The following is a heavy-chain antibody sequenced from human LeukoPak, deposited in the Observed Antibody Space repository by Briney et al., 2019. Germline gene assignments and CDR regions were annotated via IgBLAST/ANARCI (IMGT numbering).Heavy chain of an antibody. CDR2: IVVGSGNT. V-gene: IGHV1-58*02. J-gene: IGHJ4*02. CDR1: GFTFTSSA. D-gene: IGHD3-9*01. CDR3: ARSPDILTGENFDY. Sequence: ASVKVSCKASGFTFTSSAMQWVRQARGQRLEWIGWIVVGSGNTNYAQKFQERVTMTRDTSIRTAYMEVSRLRSDDTAAYYCARSPDILTGENFDYWGQGTLVTVSS.